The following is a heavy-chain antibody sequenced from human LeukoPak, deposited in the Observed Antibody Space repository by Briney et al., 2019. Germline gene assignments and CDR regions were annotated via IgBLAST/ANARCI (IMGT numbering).Heavy chain of an antibody. Sequence: MSSETLSLTCAVYDGSFSGCYWSWIRQPPGKGLEWIGEINHSGSTNYNPSLKSRVTISVDTSKNQFSLKLSSVTAADTAVYYCARAPLNLIQLWPQYYFDYWGQGTLVTVSS. V-gene: IGHV4-34*01. J-gene: IGHJ4*02. CDR2: INHSGST. CDR1: DGSFSGCY. D-gene: IGHD5-18*01. CDR3: ARAPLNLIQLWPQYYFDY.